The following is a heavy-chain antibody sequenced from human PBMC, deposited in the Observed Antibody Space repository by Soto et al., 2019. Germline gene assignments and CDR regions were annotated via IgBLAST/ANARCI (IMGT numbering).Heavy chain of an antibody. V-gene: IGHV1-8*02. J-gene: IGHJ6*02. CDR2: MNPNSGNT. Sequence: GASVKVSCKASGDTFTANYIHWVRQATGQGLEWMGWMNPNSGNTGYAQRFQGRVTMTRNTSISTAYMELSSLRSEDTAVYYCARGPLIVVEVVASTDGMDVWGQGTTVTVSS. CDR1: GDTFTANY. CDR3: ARGPLIVVEVVASTDGMDV. D-gene: IGHD2-15*01.